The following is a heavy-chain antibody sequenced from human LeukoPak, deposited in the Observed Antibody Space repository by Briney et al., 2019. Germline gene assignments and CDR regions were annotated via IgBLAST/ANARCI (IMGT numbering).Heavy chain of an antibody. J-gene: IGHJ4*02. V-gene: IGHV1-3*01. CDR3: AREIDRDDYNRFFDY. CDR2: INAGNGNT. Sequence: GASVKVSCKASGYSFSTYTMNWVRQAPGQRLEWMGWINAGNGNTKYSQKFQGRVTITRVTSASTAYMEMRSLRSEDTAVYYCAREIDRDDYNRFFDYWGQGTLVTVSS. D-gene: IGHD5-24*01. CDR1: GYSFSTYT.